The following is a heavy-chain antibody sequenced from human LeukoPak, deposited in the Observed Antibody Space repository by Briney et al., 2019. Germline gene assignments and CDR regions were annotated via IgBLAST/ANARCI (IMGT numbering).Heavy chain of an antibody. CDR2: IYYSGST. J-gene: IGHJ6*02. CDR3: AAYYYYGMDV. V-gene: IGHV4-39*01. CDR1: GGSISSSGYY. Sequence: SETLSLTCTVSGGSISSSGYYWGWIRQPPGKGLEWIGSIYYSGSTYYNPSLKGRVTISVDTSKNQFSLKLSSVTAADTAVYYCAAYYYYGMDVWGQGTTVTVSS.